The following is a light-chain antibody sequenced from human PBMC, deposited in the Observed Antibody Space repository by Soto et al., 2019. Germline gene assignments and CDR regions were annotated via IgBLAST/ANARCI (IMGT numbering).Light chain of an antibody. CDR2: EVN. CDR3: CSDTASTIYV. J-gene: IGLJ1*01. CDR1: TSDVGGYNY. Sequence: QSALTQPPSASGSPGQSVTISCTGTTSDVGGYNYVSWYQQHPGQAPKVLIYEVNKRPSGVPDRFSGSKSGTTASLTVSGLQPDDEADYFCCSDTASTIYVFGTGTKLTVL. V-gene: IGLV2-8*01.